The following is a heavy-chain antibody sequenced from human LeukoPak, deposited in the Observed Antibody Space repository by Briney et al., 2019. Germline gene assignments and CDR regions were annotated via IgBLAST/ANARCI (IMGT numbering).Heavy chain of an antibody. CDR2: INPNSGGT. D-gene: IGHD5-24*01. Sequence: ASVKVSCKASGYTFTGYYMHWVRQAPGQGLEWMGWINPNSGGTNYAQKFQGRVTMTRDTSISTAYMELSRLRSDDTAVYYCARGRRDMATINLFDFWGQGTLVTLSS. J-gene: IGHJ4*02. V-gene: IGHV1-2*02. CDR3: ARGRRDMATINLFDF. CDR1: GYTFTGYY.